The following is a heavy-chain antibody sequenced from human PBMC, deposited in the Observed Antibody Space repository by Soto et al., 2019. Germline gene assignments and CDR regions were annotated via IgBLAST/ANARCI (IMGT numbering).Heavy chain of an antibody. CDR1: GYTFTSYG. J-gene: IGHJ3*02. Sequence: ASVKVSCKASGYTFTSYGISWVRQAPGQGLEWMGWISAYNGSTNYAQKLQGRVTMTTDTSTSTAYMELRSLRSDDTAVYYCARDYVSLTIVGAQDAFDIWGQGTMVTVSS. CDR2: ISAYNGST. D-gene: IGHD1-26*01. CDR3: ARDYVSLTIVGAQDAFDI. V-gene: IGHV1-18*01.